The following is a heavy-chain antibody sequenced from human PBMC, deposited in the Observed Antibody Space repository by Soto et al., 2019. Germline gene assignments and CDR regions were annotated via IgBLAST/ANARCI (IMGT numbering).Heavy chain of an antibody. CDR2: ISSGSSVI. D-gene: IGHD7-27*01. V-gene: IGHV3-48*01. Sequence: EVQLVESGGAWFKPGGPLSLSCATSGFIFGTLARTWVRQAPGKGLEGVYYISSGSSVIDYADSVKGRFTVSRDNARNSLYLQMNSLRAEDTAVYYCARDLSWGSNWYYYMDVWGKGTTVTVSS. CDR1: GFIFGTLA. CDR3: ARDLSWGSNWYYYMDV. J-gene: IGHJ6*03.